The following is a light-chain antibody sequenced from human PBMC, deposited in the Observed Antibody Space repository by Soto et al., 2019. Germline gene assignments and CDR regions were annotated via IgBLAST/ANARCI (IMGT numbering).Light chain of an antibody. CDR3: QQYNNWPWYT. J-gene: IGKJ2*01. CDR2: GAS. CDR1: QRVGGN. V-gene: IGKV3-15*01. Sequence: EIVMTQSPATLSVSPGERATLSCRATQRVGGNLAWYQQKPGQAPRLLISGASTRATGVPARFSGSGSGTQFTLTISSLQSEDFAVYYCQQYNNWPWYTFGQGTKLEIK.